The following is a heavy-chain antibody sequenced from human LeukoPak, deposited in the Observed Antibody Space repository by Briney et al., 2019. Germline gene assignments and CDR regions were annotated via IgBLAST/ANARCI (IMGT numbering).Heavy chain of an antibody. Sequence: PSETLSLTCTVSGGSISSYYWSWIRQPPGKGLEWIGYIYYSGSTNYNPSLKSRVTISVDTSKNQFSLKLSSVTAADTAVYYCARKITIFRDAFDIWGQGTMVTVSS. CDR3: ARKITIFRDAFDI. CDR2: IYYSGST. D-gene: IGHD3-9*01. J-gene: IGHJ3*02. CDR1: GGSISSYY. V-gene: IGHV4-59*08.